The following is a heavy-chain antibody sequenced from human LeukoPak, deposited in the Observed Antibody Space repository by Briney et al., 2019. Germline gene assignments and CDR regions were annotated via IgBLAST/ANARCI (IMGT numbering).Heavy chain of an antibody. CDR3: ARCSAGRGRYYYGMDV. J-gene: IGHJ6*02. CDR2: INHSGST. Sequence: SETLSLTCAVYGGSFSGYYWSWIRQPPGKGLEWIGEINHSGSTNYNPSLKSRVTISVDTSKNQFSLKLSSVTAADTAVYYCARCSAGRGRYYYGMDVWGQGTTVTVSS. V-gene: IGHV4-34*01. D-gene: IGHD1-1*01. CDR1: GGSFSGYY.